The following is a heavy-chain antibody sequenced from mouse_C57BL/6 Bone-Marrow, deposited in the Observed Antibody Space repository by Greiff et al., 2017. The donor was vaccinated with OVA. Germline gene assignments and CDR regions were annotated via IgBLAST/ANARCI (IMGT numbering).Heavy chain of an antibody. CDR2: INPNNGGT. CDR1: GYTFTDYY. CDR3: ARRDYYGSSFPYYFDY. Sequence: EVKLQQSGPELVKPGASVKISCTASGYTFTDYYMNWVKPSHGKSLEWIGDINPNNGGTSYNQKFKGKATLTVDKSSSTAYMGLRSLTSEDSAVYYCARRDYYGSSFPYYFDYWGQGTTLTVSS. D-gene: IGHD1-1*01. J-gene: IGHJ2*01. V-gene: IGHV1-26*01.